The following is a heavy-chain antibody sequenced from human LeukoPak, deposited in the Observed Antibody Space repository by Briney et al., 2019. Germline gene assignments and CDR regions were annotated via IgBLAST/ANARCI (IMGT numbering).Heavy chain of an antibody. Sequence: KPGGSLRLSCAASGFTFSDYYMSCIRQAPGKGLEWVSYIISSGSTIYYADSVKGRFTISRDNAKNSLYLQMNSLRAEDTAVYYCARVVVADPTWGQGTLVTVSS. CDR3: ARVVVADPT. V-gene: IGHV3-11*04. J-gene: IGHJ5*02. D-gene: IGHD2-15*01. CDR2: IISSGSTI. CDR1: GFTFSDYY.